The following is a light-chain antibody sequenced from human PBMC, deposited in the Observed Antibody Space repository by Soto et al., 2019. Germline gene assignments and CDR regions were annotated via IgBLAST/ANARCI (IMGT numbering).Light chain of an antibody. J-gene: IGKJ1*01. Sequence: EIVLTQSPGTLSLSPGERATLSCRASQSVSNYLAWYQHKPCQAPRLLIYGASRRATVIPDRFSGSGSGTDFTLTISRLEPEAVEVYYYQPYGVSPQTFGQGAHVEIK. V-gene: IGKV3-20*01. CDR2: GAS. CDR1: QSVSNY. CDR3: QPYGVSPQT.